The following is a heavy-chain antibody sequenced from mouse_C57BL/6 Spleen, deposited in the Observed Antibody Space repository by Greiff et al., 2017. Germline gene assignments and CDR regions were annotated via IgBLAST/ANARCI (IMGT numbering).Heavy chain of an antibody. Sequence: EVHLVESGGGLVKPGGSLKLSCAASGFTFSSYAMSWVRQTPEKRLEWVATISDGGSYTYYPDNVKGRFTISRDNAKNNLYLQMSHLKSEDTAMYYCARDRVEGAMDYWGQGTSVTVSS. D-gene: IGHD1-1*01. V-gene: IGHV5-4*01. CDR2: ISDGGSYT. CDR1: GFTFSSYA. J-gene: IGHJ4*01. CDR3: ARDRVEGAMDY.